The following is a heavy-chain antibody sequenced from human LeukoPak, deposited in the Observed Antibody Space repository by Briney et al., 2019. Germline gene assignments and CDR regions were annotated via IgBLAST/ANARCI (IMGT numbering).Heavy chain of an antibody. CDR1: GGSMIGYY. CDR2: IYTSGNT. CDR3: ARLDLYFYYYMDV. V-gene: IGHV4-4*09. Sequence: PSETLSLTCTVSGGSMIGYYWSWIRQPPGKGLEWIGYIYTSGNTNYDPSLKSRVTISVDTSKNQFSLKLNSVTAADTAVYYCARLDLYFYYYMDVWGKGTTVTVSS. J-gene: IGHJ6*03.